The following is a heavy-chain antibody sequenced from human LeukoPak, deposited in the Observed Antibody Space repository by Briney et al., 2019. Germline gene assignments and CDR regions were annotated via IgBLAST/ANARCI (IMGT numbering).Heavy chain of an antibody. CDR2: INHSGST. D-gene: IGHD2-15*01. CDR1: GFTFSSYS. J-gene: IGHJ4*02. CDR3: ARLNYCSGGSCYSYPSPSSIYYFDY. V-gene: IGHV4-34*08. Sequence: GSLRLSCAASGFTFSSYSMNWIRQPPGKGLEWIGEINHSGSTNYNPSLKGRVTISVDTSKNQFSLKLSSVTAADTAVYYCARLNYCSGGSCYSYPSPSSIYYFDYWGQGTLVTASS.